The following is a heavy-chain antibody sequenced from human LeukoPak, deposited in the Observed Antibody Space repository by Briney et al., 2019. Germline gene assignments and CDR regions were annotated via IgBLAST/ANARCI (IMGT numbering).Heavy chain of an antibody. D-gene: IGHD3-10*01. CDR1: GYTFTTYD. J-gene: IGHJ4*02. CDR2: MNPHSGNT. Sequence: GASVKVSCKASGYTFTTYDINWVRQASGQGLEWMGWMNPHSGNTGYAQKFQGRVTMTRDTSINTAYMKLSSLTSDDTAVYYCTRAPVPGNYWGQGTLVTVSS. CDR3: TRAPVPGNY. V-gene: IGHV1-8*01.